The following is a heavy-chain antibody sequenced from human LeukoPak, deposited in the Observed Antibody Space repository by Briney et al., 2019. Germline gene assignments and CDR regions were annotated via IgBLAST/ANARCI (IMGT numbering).Heavy chain of an antibody. CDR1: GGSISISSYY. CDR2: IYYSGST. CDR3: ASVTIAAAGKGPMYYFDS. J-gene: IGHJ4*02. Sequence: PSETLSLICTVSGGSISISSYYWGWIRQPPGKGLEWIGDIYYSGSTTYNPSLKSRVTISVDTSKNQFSLKLRSVTAADTAVYSCASVTIAAAGKGPMYYFDSWGQGTLVTVSS. D-gene: IGHD6-13*01. V-gene: IGHV4-61*05.